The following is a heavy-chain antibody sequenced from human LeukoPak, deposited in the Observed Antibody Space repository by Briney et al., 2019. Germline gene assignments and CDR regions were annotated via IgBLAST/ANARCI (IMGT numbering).Heavy chain of an antibody. D-gene: IGHD3-22*01. CDR1: GGSFSGYY. Sequence: SETLSLTCAVYGGSFSGYYWSCIRQPPGKGLEWIGEINHSGRTNYNPSLKSRVTMSVDTSKNQFSLKLSSVTAADTAVYYCARDRYYYDSSGYYQLDYWGQGTLVTVSS. CDR2: INHSGRT. J-gene: IGHJ4*02. V-gene: IGHV4-34*01. CDR3: ARDRYYYDSSGYYQLDY.